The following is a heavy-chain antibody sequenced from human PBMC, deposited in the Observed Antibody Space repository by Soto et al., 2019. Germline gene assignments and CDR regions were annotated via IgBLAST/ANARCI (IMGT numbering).Heavy chain of an antibody. Sequence: PGGSLILSCAPSGFTFSSYEMNWVRQAPGKGLEWVSYISRNGETTYYADSVKGRFTISRDNAKNSLQLQLNSLRPEDTAVYYCVRGYYYDTSGYYSDFDYWGQGTLVTVSS. CDR1: GFTFSSYE. CDR2: ISRNGETT. D-gene: IGHD3-22*01. CDR3: VRGYYYDTSGYYSDFDY. V-gene: IGHV3-48*03. J-gene: IGHJ4*02.